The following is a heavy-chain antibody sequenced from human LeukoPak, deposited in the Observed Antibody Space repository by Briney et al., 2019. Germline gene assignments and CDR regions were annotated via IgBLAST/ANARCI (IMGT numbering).Heavy chain of an antibody. Sequence: GGSLRLSCEASGFTFSSHTMTWVRQAPGKGLEWVSYISSSGSTIYYADSVKGRFTISRDNAKNSLYLQMNSLRAEDTAVYYCASNKMTTVTTGYYFDYWGQGTLVTVSS. J-gene: IGHJ4*02. V-gene: IGHV3-48*04. CDR2: ISSSGSTI. CDR3: ASNKMTTVTTGYYFDY. CDR1: GFTFSSHT. D-gene: IGHD4-17*01.